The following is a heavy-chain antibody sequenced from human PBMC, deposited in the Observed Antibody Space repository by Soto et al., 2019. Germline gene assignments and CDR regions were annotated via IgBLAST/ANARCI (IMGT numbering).Heavy chain of an antibody. D-gene: IGHD3-16*01. CDR2: IILIFGTP. V-gene: IGHV1-69*01. CDR3: ARDADLGSGTDV. Sequence: QVQLVQSGVEVKKPGSSVKVSCKASGGTFTSYSISWVRQAPGQGLEWMGGIILIFGTPNYAQKFQGRVTITADESTTTAYMEVRSLTSEDTAVYYCARDADLGSGTDVWGQGTTVTVSS. J-gene: IGHJ6*02. CDR1: GGTFTSYS.